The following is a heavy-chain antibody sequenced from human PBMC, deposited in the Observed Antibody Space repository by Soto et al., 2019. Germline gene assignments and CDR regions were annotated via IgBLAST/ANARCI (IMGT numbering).Heavy chain of an antibody. D-gene: IGHD1-7*01. V-gene: IGHV1-18*01. CDR3: ARDENYVIDY. CDR2: ISGYSGDT. Sequence: ASVKVSCKASGYRFTSYGVTWLRQAPGEGLEWMGWISGYSGDTQYAQNFQGRVTMTTDTSTSTVYMEMRSLRSDDTAVYYRARDENYVIDYWGQGTPVTVSS. J-gene: IGHJ4*02. CDR1: GYRFTSYG.